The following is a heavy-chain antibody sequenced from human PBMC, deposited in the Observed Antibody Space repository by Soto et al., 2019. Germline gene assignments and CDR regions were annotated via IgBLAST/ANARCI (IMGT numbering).Heavy chain of an antibody. CDR3: VRATTKAPSSPSVAY. CDR2: STDQAHSFNT. V-gene: IGHV3-72*01. CDR1: GFTFSDHY. J-gene: IGHJ4*02. D-gene: IGHD6-6*01. Sequence: EVQLVESGGGLVQPGGSLRLSCAVSGFTFSDHYMDWVRQAPGKGLEWVGRSTDQAHSFNTVYAASGKGRLTSSSDDSQKSLYLQMNSLNIEDTSVYYCVRATTKAPSSPSVAYWGQGTVVTVSS.